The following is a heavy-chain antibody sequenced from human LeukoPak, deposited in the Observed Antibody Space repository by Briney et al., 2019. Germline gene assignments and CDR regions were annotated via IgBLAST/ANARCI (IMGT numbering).Heavy chain of an antibody. CDR1: GGSFSGYY. CDR2: INHSGST. CDR3: ARGRDSSSKGTASFDY. J-gene: IGHJ4*02. D-gene: IGHD6-13*01. Sequence: SETLSLTCAVYGGSFSGYYWSWTRQPPGKGLEWIGEINHSGSTNYNPSLKSRVTISVDTSKNQFSLKLSSVTAADTAVYYCARGRDSSSKGTASFDYWGQGTLVTVSS. V-gene: IGHV4-34*01.